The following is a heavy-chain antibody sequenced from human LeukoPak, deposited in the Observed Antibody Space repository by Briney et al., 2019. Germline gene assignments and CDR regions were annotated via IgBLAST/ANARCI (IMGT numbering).Heavy chain of an antibody. CDR3: ARVRDGYNLDAFDI. V-gene: IGHV3-21*01. J-gene: IGHJ3*02. CDR2: ISSSSSYI. CDR1: GFTFSSYS. D-gene: IGHD5-24*01. Sequence: GGSLRLSCAASGFTFSSYSMNWVRQAPGKGLEWVSSISSSSSYIYYADSVKGRFTISRDNAKNSLYLQMNSLRAEDTAVYYCARVRDGYNLDAFDIWGQGTMVTVSS.